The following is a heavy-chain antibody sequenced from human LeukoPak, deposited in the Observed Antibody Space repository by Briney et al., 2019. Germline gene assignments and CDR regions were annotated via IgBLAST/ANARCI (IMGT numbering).Heavy chain of an antibody. J-gene: IGHJ3*02. V-gene: IGHV3-7*01. D-gene: IGHD4-11*01. CDR1: GFTFSSYW. CDR3: ARQTVNDAFDI. CDR2: INQDGSVK. Sequence: GGSLRLSCAASGFTFSSYWMSWVRQAPGKGLEWVANINQDGSVKYYVDFVKGRFTISRDNAKNSLYLQMNSLRDEDTAVYYCARQTVNDAFDIWGQGTLVTVSS.